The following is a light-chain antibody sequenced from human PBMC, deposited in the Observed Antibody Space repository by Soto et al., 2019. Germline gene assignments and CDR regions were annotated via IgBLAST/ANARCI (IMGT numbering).Light chain of an antibody. V-gene: IGLV1-40*01. J-gene: IGLJ2*01. Sequence: LTQPPSVSGAPGQRVTISCTGSSSNIGAGYDVHWYQQLPGTAPKLLIYGNSNRPSGVPDQFSGSKSGTSASLVITGLQAEDEADYYCQSYDSSLSGVVFGGGTKLTVL. CDR2: GNS. CDR1: SSNIGAGYD. CDR3: QSYDSSLSGVV.